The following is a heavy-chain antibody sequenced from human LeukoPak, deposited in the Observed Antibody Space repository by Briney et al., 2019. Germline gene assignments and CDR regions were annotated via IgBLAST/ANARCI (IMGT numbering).Heavy chain of an antibody. Sequence: GGSLRLSCAASGFTSSDYYMSWIRPAPGEGLEWVSYISSSGSTIYYADYVKGRFTISRDNAKNSLYLQMKSLRAEDTAVYYCARDSSGYYRDYWGQGTLVTVSS. V-gene: IGHV3-11*04. J-gene: IGHJ4*02. CDR1: GFTSSDYY. CDR2: ISSSGSTI. CDR3: ARDSSGYYRDY. D-gene: IGHD3-22*01.